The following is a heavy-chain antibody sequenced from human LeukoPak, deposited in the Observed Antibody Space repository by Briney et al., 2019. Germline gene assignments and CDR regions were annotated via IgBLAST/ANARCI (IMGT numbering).Heavy chain of an antibody. CDR3: ARYKHWGTMMFDP. J-gene: IGHJ5*02. CDR1: GFTFSDYY. Sequence: GESVRLSCAASGFTFSDYYMSCIRQAPGKGLEWFSYISSSGSTIYYADSVKGRFTISRDNAKNSLYLQMNSLRAEGTAVYYCARYKHWGTMMFDPWGQGTLVTVSS. D-gene: IGHD1-14*01. V-gene: IGHV3-11*04. CDR2: ISSSGSTI.